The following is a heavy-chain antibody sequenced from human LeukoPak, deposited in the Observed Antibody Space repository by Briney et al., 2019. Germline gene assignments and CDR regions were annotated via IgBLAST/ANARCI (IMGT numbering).Heavy chain of an antibody. CDR1: GGSISSGDYY. V-gene: IGHV4-30-4*08. D-gene: IGHD3-22*01. CDR3: ARVPFYDSSGVF. J-gene: IGHJ4*02. Sequence: PSETLSLTCTVSGGSISSGDYYWSWIRQPPGKGLEWIGYIYYSGSTYYNPSLKSRVTISVDTSKNQFSLKLSSVTAADTAVYYCARVPFYDSSGVFWGQGTLVTVSS. CDR2: IYYSGST.